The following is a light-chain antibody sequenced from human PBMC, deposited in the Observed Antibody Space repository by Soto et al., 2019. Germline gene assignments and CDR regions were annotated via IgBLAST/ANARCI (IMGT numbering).Light chain of an antibody. J-gene: IGKJ5*01. V-gene: IGKV3-15*01. Sequence: EMVMTQSPATPSVSAGERATLSCRASQSVSSNLAWYQQKPGQAPRLLIYGASTRATGIPARFSGSGSGTECTLTISSLQSEDCAVYYCQQHNQWTITFGQGTRLEIK. CDR3: QQHNQWTIT. CDR2: GAS. CDR1: QSVSSN.